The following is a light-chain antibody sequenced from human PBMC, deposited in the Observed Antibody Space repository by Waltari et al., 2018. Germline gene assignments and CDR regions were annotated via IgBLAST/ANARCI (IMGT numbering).Light chain of an antibody. CDR1: ESVRSY. Sequence: EIVLTQSPATLSLSPGEGAPLPCRASESVRSYLAWYQQKPGQAPRLLIYDASNRASGIPARFSGSGSGTDFSLSISSLEPEDFAVYYCQQRHNWPLTFGGGTKVEIK. CDR2: DAS. V-gene: IGKV3-11*01. CDR3: QQRHNWPLT. J-gene: IGKJ4*01.